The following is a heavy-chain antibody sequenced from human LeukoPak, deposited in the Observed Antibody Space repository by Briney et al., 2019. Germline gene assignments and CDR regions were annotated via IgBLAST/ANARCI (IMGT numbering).Heavy chain of an antibody. CDR1: GYTFTGYY. D-gene: IGHD2-2*01. CDR2: INPNSGGT. V-gene: IGHV1-2*02. CDR3: ARAVTRYCSGTSCYYVI. J-gene: IGHJ3*02. Sequence: ASVKVSCKASGYTFTGYYMHWVRQAPGQGLEWMGWINPNSGGTNYAQKFQGRVTMTRDTSISTAYMELSRLRSDDTAVYYCARAVTRYCSGTSCYYVIWGQGTMVTVSS.